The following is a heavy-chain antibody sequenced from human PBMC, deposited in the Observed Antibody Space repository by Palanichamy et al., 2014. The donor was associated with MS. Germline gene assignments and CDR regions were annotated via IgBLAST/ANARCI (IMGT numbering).Heavy chain of an antibody. CDR3: AAAVSSAWHTFQH. D-gene: IGHD6-25*01. J-gene: IGHJ1*01. V-gene: IGHV3-30-3*01. Sequence: QVQLVESGGGVVQPGTSLRLSCAVSGLTFSTYAMHWVRQAPGKELEWVVIISDNGSSQHYADSVKGRFTISRDNSKNTLRLQMNNLRPEDTAVYYCAAAVSSAWHTFQHWGQGTLVTVSS. CDR1: GLTFSTYA. CDR2: ISDNGSSQ.